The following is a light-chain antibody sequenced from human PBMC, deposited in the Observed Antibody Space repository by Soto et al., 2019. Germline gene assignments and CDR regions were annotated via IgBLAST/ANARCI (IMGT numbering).Light chain of an antibody. CDR2: GAS. Sequence: IQMTQAPPSLSASVGDRVTITCRASQDIRKDLGWYQQQPGKAPKLLIFGASGLQSGVPSRFSGSGSGTDFTLTISSLQPEDFATYYCLQDYSYPLTFGGGTKVDLK. CDR1: QDIRKD. CDR3: LQDYSYPLT. J-gene: IGKJ4*01. V-gene: IGKV1-6*01.